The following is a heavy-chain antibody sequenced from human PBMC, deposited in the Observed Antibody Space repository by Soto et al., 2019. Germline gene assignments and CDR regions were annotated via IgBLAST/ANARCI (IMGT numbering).Heavy chain of an antibody. CDR3: ARDPSSSTCHLPGY. J-gene: IGHJ4*02. CDR2: ISVYNGNT. CDR1: GYTFTSYG. V-gene: IGHV1-18*01. Sequence: ASVKVSCKASGYTFTSYGISWVRQAPGQGLEWMGWISVYNGNTNYAQRLQGRVTMTTDTSTSTAYMELRSLRSDDTAMYYCARDPSSSTCHLPGYWGQGTLVPVSS. D-gene: IGHD6-13*01.